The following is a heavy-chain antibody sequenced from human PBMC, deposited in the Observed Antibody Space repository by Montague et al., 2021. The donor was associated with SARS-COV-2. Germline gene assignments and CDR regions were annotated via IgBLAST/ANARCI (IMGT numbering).Heavy chain of an antibody. CDR1: GGSFSSGDSY. J-gene: IGHJ4*02. V-gene: IGHV4-39*01. Sequence: SETLSLTCSVSGGSFSSGDSYWGWLRQAPGKGLVWIGDLHYAGSAYYNPSLRSRVTISADTSKNQFSLKLNSVTAADTAVYYCVATYNGNWYYFDYWGQGTLVTVSS. CDR2: LHYAGSA. CDR3: VATYNGNWYYFDY. D-gene: IGHD6-13*01.